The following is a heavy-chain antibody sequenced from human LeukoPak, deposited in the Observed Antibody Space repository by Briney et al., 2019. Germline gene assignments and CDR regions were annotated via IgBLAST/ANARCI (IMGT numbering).Heavy chain of an antibody. D-gene: IGHD7-27*01. CDR1: GGTFSSYA. V-gene: IGHV1-69*05. J-gene: IGHJ3*02. Sequence: GASVKVSCKASGGTFSSYAISWVRQAPGQGLEWMGGIIPIFGTANYAQKFQGRVTITTDESTSTAYMELSSLRSEDTAVYYCARDRRTGDEWSAFDIWGQGTMVTVSS. CDR2: IIPIFGTA. CDR3: ARDRRTGDEWSAFDI.